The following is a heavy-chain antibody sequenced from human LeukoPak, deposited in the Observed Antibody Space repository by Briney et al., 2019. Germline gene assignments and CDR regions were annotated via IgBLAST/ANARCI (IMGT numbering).Heavy chain of an antibody. CDR3: ARDPLSGSSGWDY. J-gene: IGHJ4*02. CDR2: IIPIFGTA. V-gene: IGHV1-69*05. Sequence: ASVKVSCKASGGTFSSYAISWVRQAPGQGLEWMGGIIPIFGTANYAQKFQGRVTITTDESTSTAYMELSSLRSEDTAVYYCARDPLSGSSGWDYWGQGTLVTVSS. CDR1: GGTFSSYA. D-gene: IGHD6-19*01.